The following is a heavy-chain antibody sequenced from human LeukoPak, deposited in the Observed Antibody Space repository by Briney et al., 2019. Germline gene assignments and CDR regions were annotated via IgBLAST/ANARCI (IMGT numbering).Heavy chain of an antibody. Sequence: SETLSLTCTVSGDAISSSSYYWGWIRQPPGMGLEWIGSISYSGSTYYNPSLKSRVTISVDTSKNQFSLKLSSVTAADTAVYYCASPATYYDFWSGYHPFDYWGQGTLVTVSS. CDR3: ASPATYYDFWSGYHPFDY. CDR2: ISYSGST. V-gene: IGHV4-39*01. D-gene: IGHD3-3*01. J-gene: IGHJ4*02. CDR1: GDAISSSSYY.